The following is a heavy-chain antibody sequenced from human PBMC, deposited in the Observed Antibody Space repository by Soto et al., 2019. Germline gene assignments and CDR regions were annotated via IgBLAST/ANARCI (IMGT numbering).Heavy chain of an antibody. V-gene: IGHV4-30-4*01. Sequence: SETLSLTCTVSGGSVTSDEDYWTWIRQSPGKGLEWIGYISNSGGTGYNPSLKTRLSMSVDRSKNQFTLRLTSVTAADTAVYFCATESGSTYGYFDHWGQGTQVTVSS. D-gene: IGHD5-18*01. CDR1: GGSVTSDEDY. J-gene: IGHJ4*02. CDR3: ATESGSTYGYFDH. CDR2: ISNSGGT.